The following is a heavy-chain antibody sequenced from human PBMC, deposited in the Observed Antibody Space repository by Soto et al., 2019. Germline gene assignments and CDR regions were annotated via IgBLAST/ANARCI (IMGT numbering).Heavy chain of an antibody. V-gene: IGHV4-59*01. Sequence: SETLSLTCTVSGGSISSYYWSWIRQPPGKGLKWIGYIYYSGSTNYNPSLKSRVTISVDTSKNQFSLKLSSLTAADTAVYYCARDAVDSSSSNIYYYYMDVWGKGTTVTVSS. J-gene: IGHJ6*03. CDR3: ARDAVDSSSSNIYYYYMDV. CDR2: IYYSGST. D-gene: IGHD6-6*01. CDR1: GGSISSYY.